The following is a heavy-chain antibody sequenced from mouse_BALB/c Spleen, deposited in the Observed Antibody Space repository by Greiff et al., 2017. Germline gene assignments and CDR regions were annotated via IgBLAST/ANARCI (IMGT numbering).Heavy chain of an antibody. CDR2: IWGGGST. CDR3: ARNYYGYDNAMDY. D-gene: IGHD2-14*01. V-gene: IGHV2-2*02. Sequence: VQLVESGPGLVQPSQSLSITCTVSGFSLTSYGVHWVRQSPGKGLEWLGVIWGGGSTDYNAAFISRLSISKDNSKSQVFLKMNSLQANDTAIYYCARNYYGYDNAMDYWGQGTSVTVSS. J-gene: IGHJ4*01. CDR1: GFSLTSYG.